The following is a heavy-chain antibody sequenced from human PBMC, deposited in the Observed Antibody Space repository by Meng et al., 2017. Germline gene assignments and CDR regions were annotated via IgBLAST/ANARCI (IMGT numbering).Heavy chain of an antibody. CDR3: AREPTTVTDHNGSDAFDI. CDR1: GYTFTRYY. CDR2: INPSGGST. Sequence: ASVKVSCKASGYTFTRYYLHWVRQAPGQGREWMGIINPSGGSTSYAQNFQGRVTMTRDTSTSTVHTELSSLRSEDTAVYYFAREPTTVTDHNGSDAFDIWGQGTMVTVSS. V-gene: IGHV1-46*01. J-gene: IGHJ3*02. D-gene: IGHD4-17*01.